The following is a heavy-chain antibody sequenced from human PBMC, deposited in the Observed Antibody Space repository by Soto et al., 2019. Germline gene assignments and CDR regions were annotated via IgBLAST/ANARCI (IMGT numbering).Heavy chain of an antibody. V-gene: IGHV4-61*01. D-gene: IGHD2-2*01. J-gene: IGHJ6*02. Sequence: SETLSLTCTVSGGSVSSGSYYWSWIRQPPGKGLDWIGYIYYSGSTNYNPSLKSRVTISVDTSKNQFSLKLSSVTAADTAVYYCARDSRYCSSTSCHYYYYYGMDVWGQGTTVTVSS. CDR2: IYYSGST. CDR1: GGSVSSGSYY. CDR3: ARDSRYCSSTSCHYYYYYGMDV.